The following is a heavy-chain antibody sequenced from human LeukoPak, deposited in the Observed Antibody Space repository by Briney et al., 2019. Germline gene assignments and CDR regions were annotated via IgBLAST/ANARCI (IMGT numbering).Heavy chain of an antibody. CDR3: ARDRLHYGEYEKTFDY. D-gene: IGHD4-17*01. V-gene: IGHV3-48*01. Sequence: GGSLRLSCAASGFTVSGNYMSWVRQAPGRGLEWVSYITFSSSIIYYADSVKGRFTISRDNAKNSLYLQMNSLRAEDTAVYYCARDRLHYGEYEKTFDYWGQGTLVSVSS. CDR1: GFTVSGNY. CDR2: ITFSSSII. J-gene: IGHJ4*02.